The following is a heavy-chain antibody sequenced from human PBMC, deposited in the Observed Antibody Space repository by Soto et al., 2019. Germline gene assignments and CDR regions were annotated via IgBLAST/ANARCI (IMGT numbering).Heavy chain of an antibody. D-gene: IGHD6-13*01. J-gene: IGHJ4*02. V-gene: IGHV3-9*01. CDR2: ISWNSGST. CDR1: GFTFDDYA. CDR3: AKAYSSSWYYFDY. Sequence: EVQLVESGGGLVQPGRSLRLSCAASGFTFDDYAMHWVRQAPGKGLEWVSGISWNSGSTGYADSVKGRFTISRDNAKNSLYLQMNSLRAEDTALYYCAKAYSSSWYYFDYWGQGTLVTVSS.